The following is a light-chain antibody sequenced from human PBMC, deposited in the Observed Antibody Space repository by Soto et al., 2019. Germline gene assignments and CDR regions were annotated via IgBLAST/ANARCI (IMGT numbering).Light chain of an antibody. J-gene: IGKJ4*01. Sequence: DIQITQSPSSVSASVGDRVTITCRASQGISGCLAWYPQKPGKAPKLLIYAASTLQSGVPPRFCGSGSWTDFTLTISSLQPEDFATYYCQQANSFPLTFGGGTKVEIK. V-gene: IGKV1-12*01. CDR2: AAS. CDR1: QGISGC. CDR3: QQANSFPLT.